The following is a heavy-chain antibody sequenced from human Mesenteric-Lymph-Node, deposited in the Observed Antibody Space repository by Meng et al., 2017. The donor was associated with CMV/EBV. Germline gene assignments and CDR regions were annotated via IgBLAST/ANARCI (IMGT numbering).Heavy chain of an antibody. J-gene: IGHJ6*02. Sequence: GGSLRLSCAASGFPFNSYAMHWFRQAPGKGLEWVAIISYDGSTRDYADSVKGRFTISRDNSKNTLNLQMNSLSAGDTAVYYCARDQQYQPYYSGLDLWGQGITVTVSS. CDR1: GFPFNSYA. V-gene: IGHV3-30*04. CDR3: ARDQQYQPYYSGLDL. D-gene: IGHD2-2*01. CDR2: ISYDGSTR.